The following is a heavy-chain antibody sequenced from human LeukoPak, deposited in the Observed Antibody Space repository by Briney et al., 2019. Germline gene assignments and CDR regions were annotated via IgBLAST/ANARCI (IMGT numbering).Heavy chain of an antibody. V-gene: IGHV4-34*01. J-gene: IGHJ4*02. CDR1: GGSISSYY. Sequence: PSETLSLTCTVSGGSISSYYWSWIRQPPGKGLEWIGEINHSGNTNYNPSLKSRVTISVDTSKNQFSLKLSSVTAADTAVYYCARGLSATVVTQGEYYFDYWGQGTLVTVSS. CDR2: INHSGNT. CDR3: ARGLSATVVTQGEYYFDY. D-gene: IGHD4-17*01.